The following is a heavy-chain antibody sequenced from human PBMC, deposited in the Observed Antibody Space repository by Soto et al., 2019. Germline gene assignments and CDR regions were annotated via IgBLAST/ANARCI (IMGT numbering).Heavy chain of an antibody. CDR1: GGTFSSYA. Sequence: SVKVSCKASGGTFSSYAISWVRQAPGQGLEWMGGVIPIFGTASYAQKFQGRVTMTRDTSTSTVYMELSSLRSEDTAVYYCARDRSITFGGVTDHDAFDIWGQGTMVTVSS. D-gene: IGHD3-16*01. CDR3: ARDRSITFGGVTDHDAFDI. J-gene: IGHJ3*02. CDR2: VIPIFGTA. V-gene: IGHV1-69*05.